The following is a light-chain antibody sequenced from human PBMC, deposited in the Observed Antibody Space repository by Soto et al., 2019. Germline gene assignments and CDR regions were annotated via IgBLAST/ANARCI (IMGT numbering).Light chain of an antibody. CDR2: GAS. CDR1: QSFTSN. Sequence: EIVMTQSPATLSVSPGERATLSCRASQSFTSNLAWYQQKPGQAPRLLIYGASTRATGIPARFSGSGSGTEFTLTISSLQSEDFAVYYCQQRHNWPPLTFGGGTKVEI. CDR3: QQRHNWPPLT. J-gene: IGKJ4*01. V-gene: IGKV3-15*01.